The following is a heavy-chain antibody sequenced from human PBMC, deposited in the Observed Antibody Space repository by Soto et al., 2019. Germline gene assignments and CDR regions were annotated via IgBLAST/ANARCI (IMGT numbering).Heavy chain of an antibody. J-gene: IGHJ5*02. CDR1: GFSFSNAW. CDR3: ATLGPS. CDR2: IKSKTDGETT. V-gene: IGHV3-15*07. Sequence: GGSLRLSCAASGFSFSNAWMNWARQAPGKGLEWVGHIKSKTDGETTDYDASVKGRFTISRDDSENMLYLQMNSLEIEDTAMYYCATLGPSWGQGTQVTVSS.